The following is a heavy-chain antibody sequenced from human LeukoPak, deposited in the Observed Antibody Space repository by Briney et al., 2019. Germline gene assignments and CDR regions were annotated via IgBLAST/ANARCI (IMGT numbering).Heavy chain of an antibody. D-gene: IGHD6-13*01. V-gene: IGHV3-48*02. Sequence: GGSLRLSCAASGFTFSSYSMNWVRQAPGKGLEWVSYISSSSSTIYYADSVQGRFTISRDNAKNSLYLQMNSLRDEDTAVYYCARGHYGSSWINNWFDPWGQGTLVTVSS. CDR1: GFTFSSYS. CDR3: ARGHYGSSWINNWFDP. J-gene: IGHJ5*02. CDR2: ISSSSSTI.